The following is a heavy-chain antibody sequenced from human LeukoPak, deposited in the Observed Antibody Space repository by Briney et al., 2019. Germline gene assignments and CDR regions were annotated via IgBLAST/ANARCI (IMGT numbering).Heavy chain of an antibody. J-gene: IGHJ4*02. V-gene: IGHV4-61*01. CDR1: GGSVSSGSYY. CDR3: ARDSTPRSGDNADY. CDR2: IYYSGST. Sequence: PSETLSLTCTVSGGSVSSGSYYWSWIRQPPGTGLEWIGYIYYSGSTNYNPSLKSRVTISVDTSKNQFSLKLSSVTAADTAVYYCARDSTPRSGDNADYWGQGTLVTVSS. D-gene: IGHD2-15*01.